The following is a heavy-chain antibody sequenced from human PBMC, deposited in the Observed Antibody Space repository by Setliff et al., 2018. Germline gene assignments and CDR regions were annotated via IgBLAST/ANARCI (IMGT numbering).Heavy chain of an antibody. J-gene: IGHJ4*02. D-gene: IGHD2-8*01. CDR3: ARGHCTTISCFLDH. CDR2: IRAGSGNI. V-gene: IGHV3-9*01. CDR1: GFIFDDYA. Sequence: GGSLRLSCAASGFIFDDYAMHWVRQAPGKGLEWVSGIRAGSGNIAYADSVKGRFTISRDNAKNSLYLQLDSLRPDDTAFYYCARGHCTTISCFLDHWGQGIMVTVS.